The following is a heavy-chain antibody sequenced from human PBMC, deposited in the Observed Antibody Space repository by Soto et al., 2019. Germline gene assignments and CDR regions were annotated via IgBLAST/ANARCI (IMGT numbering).Heavy chain of an antibody. J-gene: IGHJ5*02. V-gene: IGHV4-59*01. CDR2: IYYSGST. D-gene: IGHD3-10*01. CDR3: ARDRQWFGELFTYNWFDP. CDR1: GGSISSYY. Sequence: SETLSLTCTFSGGSISSYYWSWIRQPPGKGLEWIGYIYYSGSTNYNPSLKSRVTISVDTSKNQFSLKLSSVTAADTAVYYCARDRQWFGELFTYNWFDPWGQGTLVTVSS.